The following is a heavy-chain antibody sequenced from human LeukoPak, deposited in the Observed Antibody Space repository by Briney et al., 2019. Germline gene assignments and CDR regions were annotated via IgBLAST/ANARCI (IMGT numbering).Heavy chain of an antibody. CDR3: ARYCSGVSCYSGYDY. J-gene: IGHJ4*02. D-gene: IGHD2-15*01. CDR1: GFTFSSYW. CDR2: INDDGSAT. V-gene: IGHV3-74*01. Sequence: PGGSLRLSCAGSGFTFSSYWMHWVRQAPGKGLVWVSRINDDGSATNHADSVKGRFTISRDNSKNTLYLQMGSLRAEDMAVYYCARYCSGVSCYSGYDYWGQGTLVTVSS.